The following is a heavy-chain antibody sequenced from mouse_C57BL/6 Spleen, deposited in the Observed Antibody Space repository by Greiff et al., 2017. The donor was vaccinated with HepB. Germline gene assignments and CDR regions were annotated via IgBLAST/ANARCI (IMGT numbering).Heavy chain of an antibody. J-gene: IGHJ2*01. CDR1: GYTFTSYW. CDR3: ARRDYSKLDY. CDR2: IDPSDSYT. Sequence: QVQLQQPGAELVKPGASVKLSCKASGYTFTSYWMQWVKQRPGQGLEWIGEIDPSDSYTNYNQKFKGKATLTVDTSSSTAYMQLSSLTSEDSAVYYCARRDYSKLDYWGQGTTLTVSS. D-gene: IGHD2-5*01. V-gene: IGHV1-50*01.